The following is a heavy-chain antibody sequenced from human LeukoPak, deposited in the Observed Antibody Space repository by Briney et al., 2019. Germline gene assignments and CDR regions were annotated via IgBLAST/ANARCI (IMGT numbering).Heavy chain of an antibody. V-gene: IGHV4-34*01. J-gene: IGHJ4*02. D-gene: IGHD2-2*01. CDR2: IDHSGSA. CDR3: ASGAIVVVPAAQADY. Sequence: PSETLPLTFAFYGGFFSGYYWSWIRQPPCKGPEWIGEIDHSGSADYNPYLDCVGAISVVSPETHLNLMLSSVTAVDTDVYYCASGAIVVVPAAQADYWGQGTLVTVSS. CDR1: GGFFSGYY.